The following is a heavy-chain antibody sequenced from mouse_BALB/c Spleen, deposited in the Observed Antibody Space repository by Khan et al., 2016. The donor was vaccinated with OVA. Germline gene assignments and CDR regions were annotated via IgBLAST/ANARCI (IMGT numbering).Heavy chain of an antibody. D-gene: IGHD2-13*01. CDR1: GYSITSDYA. V-gene: IGHV3-2*02. CDR3: ARSLYYSDSCAMDY. CDR2: ISSTGST. J-gene: IGHJ4*01. Sequence: EVQLQESGPGLVKPSQSLSLTCTVTGYSITSDYAWNWIRQFPGNKLEWMGYISSTGSTSYNPSLKSRISITRDTSKNQFFLHLNSVTTEDTATAYCARSLYYSDSCAMDYWGQGTSVTVSS.